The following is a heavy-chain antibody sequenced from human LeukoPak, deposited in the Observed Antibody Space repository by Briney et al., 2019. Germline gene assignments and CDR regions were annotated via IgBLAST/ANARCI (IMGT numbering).Heavy chain of an antibody. J-gene: IGHJ4*02. CDR3: ARDKTEYSSSPGDY. D-gene: IGHD6-6*01. CDR1: GFTFRSYS. V-gene: IGHV3-21*01. CDR2: ISSSSSYI. Sequence: GGSLRLSCAASGFTFRSYSMNWVRQAPGKGLEWVSSISSSSSYIYYADSVKGRFTISRDNAKNSLYLQMNSLRAEDTAVYYCARDKTEYSSSPGDYWGQGTLVTVSS.